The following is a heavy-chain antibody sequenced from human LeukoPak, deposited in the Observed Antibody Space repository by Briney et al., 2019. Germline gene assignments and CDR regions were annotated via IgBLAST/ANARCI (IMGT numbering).Heavy chain of an antibody. CDR3: ARGRNYYYMDV. CDR2: ISSGSGTI. V-gene: IGHV3-48*01. Sequence: PGGSLRLSCAASGFTFDDYAMNWVRQAPGKGLEWVSYISSGSGTIYYADSVKGRFTISRDNAKNSLYLQMNSLRAEDTAVYYCARGRNYYYMDVWGKGTTVTVSS. J-gene: IGHJ6*03. CDR1: GFTFDDYA.